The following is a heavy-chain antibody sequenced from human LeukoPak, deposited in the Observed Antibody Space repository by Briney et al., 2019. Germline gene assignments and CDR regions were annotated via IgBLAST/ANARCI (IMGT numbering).Heavy chain of an antibody. CDR3: ARGYGDYYFDY. Sequence: GGSLRLSCAASGFTFSSYSMSWVRQAPGKGLEWVSSISSSSSYIYYADSVKGRFTISRDNAKNSLYLQMNSLRAEDTAVYYCARGYGDYYFDYWGQGTLVTVPS. D-gene: IGHD5-18*01. J-gene: IGHJ4*02. V-gene: IGHV3-21*01. CDR1: GFTFSSYS. CDR2: ISSSSSYI.